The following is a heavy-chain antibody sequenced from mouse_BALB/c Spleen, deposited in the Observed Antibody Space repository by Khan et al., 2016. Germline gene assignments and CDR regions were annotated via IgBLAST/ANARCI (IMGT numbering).Heavy chain of an antibody. J-gene: IGHJ4*01. CDR3: ARSYYGYFAMDY. CDR2: IFPGSGST. D-gene: IGHD1-2*01. Sequence: VQLQESGTELPRPGASVKLSCKASGYTFTDYYLHWVMQRTGQGLEWIGEIFPGSGSTYYHEKFKGKASLTADTSSSTAYMQLSSLTSEDSAVYFCARSYYGYFAMDYWGHGASVTVSS. V-gene: IGHV1-77*01. CDR1: GYTFTDYY.